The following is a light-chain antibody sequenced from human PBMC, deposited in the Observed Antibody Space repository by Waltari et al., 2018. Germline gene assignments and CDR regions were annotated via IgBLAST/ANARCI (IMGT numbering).Light chain of an antibody. CDR2: DAS. Sequence: EIVLTQSPGTLSLSPGERATLSCRASQSVSRALRTLAWYQQKPGQAPRLLIYDASTMATGIPDRFSGSGSGTDFTLTISRLEPDDFAVYYCQRYGTLPATFGQGTKVEIK. CDR3: QRYGTLPAT. J-gene: IGKJ1*01. CDR1: QSVSRALRT. V-gene: IGKV3-20*01.